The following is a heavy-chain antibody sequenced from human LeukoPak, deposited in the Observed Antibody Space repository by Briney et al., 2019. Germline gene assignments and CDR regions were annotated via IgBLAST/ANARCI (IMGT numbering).Heavy chain of an antibody. D-gene: IGHD6-19*01. Sequence: SETLSLTCTVSGGSISSSSYYWGWIRQPPGKGLEWIGSIYYSGSTYYNPSLKSRVTISVDTSKNQFSLKLSSVTAADTAVYYCARQRTAVAGTRGLDYWGQGTLVTVFS. CDR3: ARQRTAVAGTRGLDY. CDR1: GGSISSSSYY. J-gene: IGHJ4*02. V-gene: IGHV4-39*01. CDR2: IYYSGST.